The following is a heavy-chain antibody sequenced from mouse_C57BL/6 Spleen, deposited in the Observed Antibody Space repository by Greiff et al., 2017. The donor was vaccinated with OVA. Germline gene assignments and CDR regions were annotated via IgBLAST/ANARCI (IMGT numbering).Heavy chain of an antibody. Sequence: QVHVKQSGAELVKPGASVKLSCKASGYTFTRSWMQWVKQRPGQGLEWIGELDPSDSYTNYNQKCKGKATLTVDTSSSTAYMQLSSLTSEDSAVYYCARAWDWGQGTTLTVSS. CDR1: GYTFTRSW. V-gene: IGHV1-50*01. CDR2: LDPSDSYT. CDR3: ARAWD. J-gene: IGHJ2*01. D-gene: IGHD4-1*01.